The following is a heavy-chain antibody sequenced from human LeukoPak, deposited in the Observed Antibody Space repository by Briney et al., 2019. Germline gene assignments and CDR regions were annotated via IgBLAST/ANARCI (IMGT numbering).Heavy chain of an antibody. D-gene: IGHD5-24*01. J-gene: IGHJ2*01. CDR2: IYYSGST. Sequence: PSETLSLTCTVSGGSISGSSYYWGWIRQPPGKGLEWIGSIYYSGSTYYNPSLKSRVTISVDTSKNQFSLKLSSVTAADTAVYYCAGEMATISGIYWYFDLWGRGTLVTVSS. CDR3: AGEMATISGIYWYFDL. CDR1: GGSISGSSYY. V-gene: IGHV4-39*07.